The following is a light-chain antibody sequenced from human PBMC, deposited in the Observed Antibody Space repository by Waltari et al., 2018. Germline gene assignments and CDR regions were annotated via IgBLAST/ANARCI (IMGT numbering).Light chain of an antibody. CDR3: LLFYGGAYV. J-gene: IGLJ1*01. CDR1: TGAVTSGYF. V-gene: IGLV7-43*01. CDR2: SAN. Sequence: QTVVTQEPSLTVSPGGTVTLTCASSTGAVTSGYFPTWFQQRPGQPPRSLVYSANTKHSWTPARFSGSLIGGKAALTLSGVQPEDEADYYCLLFYGGAYVFGTGTKLTVL.